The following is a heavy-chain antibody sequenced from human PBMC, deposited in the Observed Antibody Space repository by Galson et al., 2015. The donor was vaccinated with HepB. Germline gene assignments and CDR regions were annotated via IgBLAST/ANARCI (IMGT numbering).Heavy chain of an antibody. CDR2: MNPISGNT. CDR3: ARGDYALGRYFDL. D-gene: IGHD4-17*01. V-gene: IGHV1-8*01. Sequence: SVKVSCKASGYTFTNHEINWVRQASGQGLEWMGWMNPISGNTGYTQKFQGRVTMTRNNSISTAYMELSSLRSEDTAVYYCARGDYALGRYFDLWGRGTLVTVSS. J-gene: IGHJ2*01. CDR1: GYTFTNHE.